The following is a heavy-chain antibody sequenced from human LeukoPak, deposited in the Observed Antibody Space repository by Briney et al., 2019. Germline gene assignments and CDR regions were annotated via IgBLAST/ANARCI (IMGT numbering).Heavy chain of an antibody. D-gene: IGHD2-8*01. CDR3: ARGDLSAYSPVYYMDV. J-gene: IGHJ6*03. V-gene: IGHV1-2*02. CDR2: INPNSGGT. CDR1: GYTFTGYY. Sequence: ASVKVSCKASGYTFTGYYMHWVRQAPGQGLEWMGWINPNSGGTNYAQKFQGRVTMIRDTSISTAYMELSRLRSDDTAVCYCARGDLSAYSPVYYMDVWGKGTTVTVSS.